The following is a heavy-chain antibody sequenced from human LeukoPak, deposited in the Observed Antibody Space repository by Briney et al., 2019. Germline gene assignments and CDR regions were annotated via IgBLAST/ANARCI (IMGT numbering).Heavy chain of an antibody. CDR1: GFTFSTFG. CDR2: IWPDGSNQ. Sequence: GGSLRLSCAASGFTFSTFGMHWVRRAPGKGLEWLTSIWPDGSNQYCADSVKGRLTISRDNSKSTLYLQMNSLRAEDSAVYYCAKDDKPDGNRYFDYWGQGTPVTVSS. D-gene: IGHD1-1*01. V-gene: IGHV3-30*02. CDR3: AKDDKPDGNRYFDY. J-gene: IGHJ4*02.